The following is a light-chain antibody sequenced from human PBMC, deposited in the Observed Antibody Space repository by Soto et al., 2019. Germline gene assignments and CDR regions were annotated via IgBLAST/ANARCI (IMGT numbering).Light chain of an antibody. Sequence: EIVTTQSPSTLSVSLGERATLSCRASQSVSSNLAWYQQKPGQAPRLLIYGASTRATGIPARFSGSGSGTEFTLTISSLEPEDFAVYYCQQRSNWHPITVGQGTRLEI. J-gene: IGKJ5*01. CDR2: GAS. CDR3: QQRSNWHPIT. CDR1: QSVSSN. V-gene: IGKV3-15*01.